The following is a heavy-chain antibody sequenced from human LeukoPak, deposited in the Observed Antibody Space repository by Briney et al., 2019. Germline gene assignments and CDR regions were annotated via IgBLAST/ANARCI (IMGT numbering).Heavy chain of an antibody. D-gene: IGHD5-18*01. V-gene: IGHV4-34*01. Sequence: SETLSLTCAVYGGSFSGYYWSWIRQPPGKGLEWIGEINHSGSTNYNPPLKSRVTISVDTSKNQFSLKLSSVTAADTAVYYCATSSDTASAYWGQGTLVTVFS. CDR3: ATSSDTASAY. CDR2: INHSGST. J-gene: IGHJ4*02. CDR1: GGSFSGYY.